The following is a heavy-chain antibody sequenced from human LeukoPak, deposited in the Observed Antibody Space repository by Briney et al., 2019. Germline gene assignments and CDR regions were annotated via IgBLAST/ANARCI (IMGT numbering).Heavy chain of an antibody. V-gene: IGHV1-46*01. J-gene: IGHJ4*02. CDR3: ARDLKSHYFDWLPNFDY. CDR2: INPSGGST. D-gene: IGHD3-9*01. CDR1: GYTFTSYY. Sequence: GASVKVSCKASGYTFTSYYMHWVRQAPGQGLEWMGIINPSGGSTTYAQKFRGRLTMTTDTSTSTAYMELRSLRSDDTAVYYCARDLKSHYFDWLPNFDYWGQGTLVTVSS.